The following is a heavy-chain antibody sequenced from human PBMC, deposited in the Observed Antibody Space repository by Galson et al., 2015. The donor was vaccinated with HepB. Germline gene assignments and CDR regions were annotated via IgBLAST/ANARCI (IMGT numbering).Heavy chain of an antibody. CDR1: GYTFTGYY. CDR3: ARDCSTTSCYGGHYGMDV. CDR2: ISAYNVNT. D-gene: IGHD2-2*01. Sequence: SVKVSCRASGYTFTGYYMHWVRQAPGQGLEWMGWISAYNVNTNYAQKLQGRVTMTTDTSTSTAYMELRSLRSDDTAVYYCARDCSTTSCYGGHYGMDVWGQGTTVTVSS. J-gene: IGHJ6*02. V-gene: IGHV1-18*04.